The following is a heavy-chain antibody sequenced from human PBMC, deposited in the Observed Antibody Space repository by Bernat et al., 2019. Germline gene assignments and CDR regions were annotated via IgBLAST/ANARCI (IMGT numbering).Heavy chain of an antibody. CDR3: VGEPGWGACDY. J-gene: IGHJ4*02. D-gene: IGHD1-26*01. Sequence: EVQLVESGGGLVQPGGSLRLSCAVSGFTFSRSWMGWVRQAPGKGLEWVADIKGVGSEKYYADSVKGRFTVSRDNPNNSLYLQMNSLRAEDTAVYYCVGEPGWGACDYWGQGTLVIVSS. CDR1: GFTFSRSW. CDR2: IKGVGSEK. V-gene: IGHV3-7*03.